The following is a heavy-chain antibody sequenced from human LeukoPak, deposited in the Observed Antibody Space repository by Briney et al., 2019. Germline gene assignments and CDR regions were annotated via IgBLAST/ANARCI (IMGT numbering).Heavy chain of an antibody. J-gene: IGHJ4*02. Sequence: PSETLSLTCAVYGGSFSGYYWSWIRQPPGKGLEWIGEINHSGSTNYNPPLKSRVTISVDTSKNQFSLKLSTVTAADTAVYYCARGPMWTYFDYWGQGTLVTVSS. D-gene: IGHD2-21*01. V-gene: IGHV4-34*01. CDR3: ARGPMWTYFDY. CDR1: GGSFSGYY. CDR2: INHSGST.